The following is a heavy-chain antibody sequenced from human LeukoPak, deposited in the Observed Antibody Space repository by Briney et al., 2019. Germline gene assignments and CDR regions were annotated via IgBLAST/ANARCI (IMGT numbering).Heavy chain of an antibody. D-gene: IGHD2-2*01. J-gene: IGHJ6*03. CDR1: GFTFDDYG. V-gene: IGHV3-20*04. CDR2: MNWNGGST. CDR3: ASQRGVVPAAPWNYYYMDV. Sequence: GGSLRLSCAASGFTFDDYGMSWVRQAPGKGLEWVSGMNWNGGSTGYADSVKGRFTISRDNAKNSLYLQMNSLRAEDTALYYCASQRGVVPAAPWNYYYMDVWGKGTTVTVSS.